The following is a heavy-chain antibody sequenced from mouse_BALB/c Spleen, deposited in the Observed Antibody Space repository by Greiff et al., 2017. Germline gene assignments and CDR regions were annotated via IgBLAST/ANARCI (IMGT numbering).Heavy chain of an antibody. J-gene: IGHJ2*01. V-gene: IGHV1-5*01. D-gene: IGHD1-1*01. CDR2: IYPGNSDT. Sequence: EVQLQQSGTVLARPGASVKMSCKASGYTFTSYWMHWVKQRPGQGLEWIGAIYPGNSDTSYNQKFKGKAKLTAVTSTSTAYMELSSLTNEDSAVYYCTRAGDYYGSHFDYWGQGTTLTVSS. CDR3: TRAGDYYGSHFDY. CDR1: GYTFTSYW.